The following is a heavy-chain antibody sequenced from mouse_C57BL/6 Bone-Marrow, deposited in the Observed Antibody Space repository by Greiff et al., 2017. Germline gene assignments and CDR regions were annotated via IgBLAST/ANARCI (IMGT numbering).Heavy chain of an antibody. J-gene: IGHJ3*01. CDR2: IYPGDGDT. CDR3: ARYWFAY. V-gene: IGHV1-82*01. CDR1: GYAFSSSW. Sequence: VQLQQSGPELVKPGASVKISCKASGYAFSSSWMNWVKQRPGKGLEWIGRIYPGDGDTNYNGKFKGKATLTADKSSSTAYTQLSSLTSEDSAVYFCARYWFAYWGQGTLVTVSA.